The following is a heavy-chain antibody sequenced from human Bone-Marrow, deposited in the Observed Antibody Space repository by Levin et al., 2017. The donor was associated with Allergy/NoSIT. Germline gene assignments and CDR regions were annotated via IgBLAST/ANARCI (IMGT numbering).Heavy chain of an antibody. D-gene: IGHD4-17*01. CDR3: ARGQEALGGEEWLDP. CDR2: FYYTGRT. Sequence: SETLSLTCTVSGGSMSSGGYYWSWIRQPPGKGLEWIGYFYYTGRTYYNPSLKSRLTISGDTSKNQFSLNLSSVTAADTAVYFCARGQEALGGEEWLDPWGQGTLVTVSS. CDR1: GGSMSSGGYY. J-gene: IGHJ5*02. V-gene: IGHV4-31*03.